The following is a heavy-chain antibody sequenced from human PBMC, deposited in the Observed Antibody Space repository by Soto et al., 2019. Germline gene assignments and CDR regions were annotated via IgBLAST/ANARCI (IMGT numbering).Heavy chain of an antibody. CDR3: ARDSDGQSSGWYGGLDI. Sequence: QVQLVESGGTVVQPGRSLRLSCTASGFTFSSYGMHWVRQAPGKGLEWVALIWYDGNDKYYADSVKGRFTISRDNFKNTLYLQRTSLRAEDTAVYYCARDSDGQSSGWYGGLDIWGQGTTVTVSS. CDR2: IWYDGNDK. D-gene: IGHD6-19*01. V-gene: IGHV3-33*01. J-gene: IGHJ6*02. CDR1: GFTFSSYG.